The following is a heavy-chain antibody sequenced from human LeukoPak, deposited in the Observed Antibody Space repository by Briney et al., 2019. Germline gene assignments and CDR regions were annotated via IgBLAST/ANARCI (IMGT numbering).Heavy chain of an antibody. CDR1: GFTVSSNY. J-gene: IGHJ4*02. Sequence: GGSLRLSCAASGFTVSSNYMSWVRQAPGKGLEWVSVFYKGGSTYYADSVQGRFTISRDNSKNTVYLQMNSLRAEDTALYYCARGDGYNFWDDGGQGTLVTVSS. CDR2: FYKGGST. V-gene: IGHV3-53*01. CDR3: ARGDGYNFWDD. D-gene: IGHD5-24*01.